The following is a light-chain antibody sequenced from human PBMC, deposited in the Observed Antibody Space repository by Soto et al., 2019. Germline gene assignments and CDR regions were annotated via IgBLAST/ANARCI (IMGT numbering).Light chain of an antibody. CDR1: QSLINNY. CDR2: GAS. Sequence: IVLTQSPGTLSLSPGQRATLSCSASQSLINNYLAWYQQKPGQAPRLLIYGASTRATGIPARFSGSGSGTDFTLTISSLEPEDFAVYYCQQRSNWPPITFGQGTRLEI. CDR3: QQRSNWPPIT. J-gene: IGKJ5*01. V-gene: IGKV3D-20*02.